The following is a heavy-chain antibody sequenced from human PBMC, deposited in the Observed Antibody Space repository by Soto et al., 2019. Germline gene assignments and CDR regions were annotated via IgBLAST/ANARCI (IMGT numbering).Heavy chain of an antibody. Sequence: QLQLQESGPGLVKPSETVSLTCTVSGDSISSSSLYWGWIRQSPGKGLEWIGSIYNSGKTYYSPSLDSRVTISVDPSTSQSSLKPSSVTAADTAVYSCARHGSNSGSYAGYFQYWGQGTVVAVSS. CDR2: IYNSGKT. CDR3: ARHGSNSGSYAGYFQY. CDR1: GDSISSSSLY. J-gene: IGHJ1*01. D-gene: IGHD3-16*01. V-gene: IGHV4-39*01.